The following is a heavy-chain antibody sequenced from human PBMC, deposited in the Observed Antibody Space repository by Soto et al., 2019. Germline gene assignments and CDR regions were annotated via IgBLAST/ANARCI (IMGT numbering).Heavy chain of an antibody. V-gene: IGHV3-23*01. Sequence: GGSLRLSCAASGFTFSSYAMSWVRQAPGKGLEWVSAISGSGGSTYYADSVKGRFTISRDNSKNTLYLQMNSLRAEDTAVYYCAKVAARSIVGATTKYFDYWGQGTLVTVSS. CDR2: ISGSGGST. CDR3: AKVAARSIVGATTKYFDY. CDR1: GFTFSSYA. J-gene: IGHJ4*02. D-gene: IGHD1-26*01.